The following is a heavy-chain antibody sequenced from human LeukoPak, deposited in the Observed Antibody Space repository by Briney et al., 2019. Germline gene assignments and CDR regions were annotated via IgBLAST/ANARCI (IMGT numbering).Heavy chain of an antibody. D-gene: IGHD5-18*01. CDR3: ARADSGSYSRYYYYYMDV. CDR1: GFIFSSYW. CDR2: IKREGSEK. Sequence: PGGSLRLSCGASGFIFSSYWMTWVRQAPGRGLEWVASIKREGSEKYYVDSVKGRFTISRDNAKNSLYLQINSLRAEDTAVYYCARADSGSYSRYYYYYMDVWGKGTTVTVSS. V-gene: IGHV3-7*04. J-gene: IGHJ6*03.